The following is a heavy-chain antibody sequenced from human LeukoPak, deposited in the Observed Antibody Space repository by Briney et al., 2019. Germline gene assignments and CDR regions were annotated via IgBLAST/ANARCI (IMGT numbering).Heavy chain of an antibody. Sequence: PSETLSLTCTVSGGSISSYYWSWIRQPPGKGLEWIGYIYYSGSTNYNPSLKSRVTISVDTSKNQFSLKLSSVTAADTAVYYCARPTDCSSTSCSSAFDYWGQGTLVTVSS. CDR2: IYYSGST. V-gene: IGHV4-59*08. D-gene: IGHD2-2*01. J-gene: IGHJ4*02. CDR3: ARPTDCSSTSCSSAFDY. CDR1: GGSISSYY.